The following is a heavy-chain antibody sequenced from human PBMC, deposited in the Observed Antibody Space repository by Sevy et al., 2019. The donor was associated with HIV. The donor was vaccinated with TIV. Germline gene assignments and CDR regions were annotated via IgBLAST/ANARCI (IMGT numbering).Heavy chain of an antibody. CDR2: IYYSGST. CDR1: GGSISSGGYY. Sequence: SETLSLTCTVSGGSISSGGYYWSWIRQHPGKGLEWIGYIYYSGSTYYNPSLKSRVTISVDTSKNQFSLKLSSVTAADTAVYYCARWYYDFWSGYYTATSRYYYYYGMDVWGQGTTVTVSS. CDR3: ARWYYDFWSGYYTATSRYYYYYGMDV. V-gene: IGHV4-31*03. J-gene: IGHJ6*02. D-gene: IGHD3-3*01.